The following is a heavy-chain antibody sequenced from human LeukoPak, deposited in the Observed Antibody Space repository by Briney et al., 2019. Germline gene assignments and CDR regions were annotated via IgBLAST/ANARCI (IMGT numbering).Heavy chain of an antibody. CDR3: ARASSSSLVFPSHYYYYMDV. CDR2: IYYSGST. Sequence: SETLSLTCTVSGGSISSSSYYWGWIRQPPGKGLEWIGSIYYSGSTYYNPSLKSRVTISVDTSKNQFSLKLSSVTAADTAVYYCARASSSSLVFPSHYYYYMDVWGKGTTVTVSS. CDR1: GGSISSSSYY. J-gene: IGHJ6*03. V-gene: IGHV4-39*01. D-gene: IGHD6-6*01.